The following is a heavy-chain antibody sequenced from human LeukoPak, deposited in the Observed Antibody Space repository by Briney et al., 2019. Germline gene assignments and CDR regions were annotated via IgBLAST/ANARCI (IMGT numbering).Heavy chain of an antibody. V-gene: IGHV5-51*01. CDR1: GYXFTNYW. D-gene: IGHD4-23*01. J-gene: IGHJ4*02. CDR3: ARSYGGNPGGFDY. CDR2: IYPGDSDI. Sequence: GESLKISCEGSGYXFTNYWICWVRQMPGKGLECMGIIYPGDSDIRYSPSFQGQVTISADKSISTAYLQWSSLKASDTAMYYCARSYGGNPGGFDYWGQGTLVTVSS.